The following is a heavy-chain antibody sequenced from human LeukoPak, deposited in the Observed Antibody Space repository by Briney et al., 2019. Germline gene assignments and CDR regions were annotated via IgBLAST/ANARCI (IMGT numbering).Heavy chain of an antibody. Sequence: SETLSLTCTVSGGSISSSSYYWGWIRQPPGKGLEWIGSVYYSGSTYYNPSLKSRVTISVDTSKNQFSLKLISVTAADTAMDYCALLRDTAMVVSAFDIWGQGTMVTVSS. CDR2: VYYSGST. J-gene: IGHJ3*02. V-gene: IGHV4-39*01. D-gene: IGHD5-18*01. CDR3: ALLRDTAMVVSAFDI. CDR1: GGSISSSSYY.